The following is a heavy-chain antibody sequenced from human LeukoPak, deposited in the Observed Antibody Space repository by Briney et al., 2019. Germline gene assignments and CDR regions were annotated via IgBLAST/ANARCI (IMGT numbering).Heavy chain of an antibody. CDR1: GYTFTSYD. V-gene: IGHV1-8*03. CDR2: MNPNSGNT. J-gene: IGHJ4*02. D-gene: IGHD5-12*01. Sequence: ASVKVSCKASGYTFTSYDINWVRQATGQGLEWMGWMNPNSGNTGYAQKFQGRVTITRNTSISTAYMELSSLRSEDTAVYYCARGRVATMDSFNYWGQGTLVTVSS. CDR3: ARGRVATMDSFNY.